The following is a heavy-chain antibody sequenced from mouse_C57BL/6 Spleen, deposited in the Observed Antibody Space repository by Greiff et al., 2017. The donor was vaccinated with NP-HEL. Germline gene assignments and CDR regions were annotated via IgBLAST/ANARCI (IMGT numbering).Heavy chain of an antibody. V-gene: IGHV1-53*01. CDR3: ARSDYGSSYAFDY. Sequence: QVQLQQPGTELVKPGASVKLSCKASGYTFTSYWMHWVKQRPGQGLEWIGNINPSNGGTNYNEKFKNKATLTVDKSSSTAYMQLSSLTSEDSAVYYCARSDYGSSYAFDYWGQGTTLTVSS. J-gene: IGHJ2*01. CDR2: INPSNGGT. CDR1: GYTFTSYW. D-gene: IGHD1-1*01.